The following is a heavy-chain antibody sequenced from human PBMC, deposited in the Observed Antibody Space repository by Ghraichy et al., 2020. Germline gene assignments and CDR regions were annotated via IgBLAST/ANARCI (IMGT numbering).Heavy chain of an antibody. Sequence: SETLSLTCTVSGGSISSYYWSWIRQPPGKRLEWIGYIYYSGSTNYNPSLKSRVTISVDTSKNQFSLKLTSVTAADTAVYYCARLLHFDWPQLYFDYWGQGTLVTVSS. CDR3: ARLLHFDWPQLYFDY. CDR1: GGSISSYY. J-gene: IGHJ4*02. D-gene: IGHD3-9*01. V-gene: IGHV4-59*08. CDR2: IYYSGST.